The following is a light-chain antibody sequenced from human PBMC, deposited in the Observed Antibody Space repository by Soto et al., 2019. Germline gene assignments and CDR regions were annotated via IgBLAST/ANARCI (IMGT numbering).Light chain of an antibody. CDR1: NIGSKT. CDR3: QVWDTSSDLLYV. CDR2: DDS. Sequence: YELAQPPSVSVAPGQTARLTCGGNNIGSKTVHWYQQTPGQAPVLVVYDDSARPSGIPDRFSGSNSGNTATLTISRVEAGDEADYYCQVWDTSSDLLYVFGTGTKVTVL. J-gene: IGLJ1*01. V-gene: IGLV3-21*02.